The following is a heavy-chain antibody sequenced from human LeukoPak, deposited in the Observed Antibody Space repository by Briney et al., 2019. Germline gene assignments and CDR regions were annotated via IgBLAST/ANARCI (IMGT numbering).Heavy chain of an antibody. V-gene: IGHV3-23*01. Sequence: GGSLRLYCVASGFTFSIYAMSWVRQAPGKGLEWVSAISGSGASTNYADSVKDRFTISRDNSKNTLYLQMHSLRAEDTAVFYCAKVYRAHGDYHSFDIWGQGTMVTVSS. CDR1: GFTFSIYA. D-gene: IGHD4-17*01. J-gene: IGHJ3*02. CDR2: ISGSGAST. CDR3: AKVYRAHGDYHSFDI.